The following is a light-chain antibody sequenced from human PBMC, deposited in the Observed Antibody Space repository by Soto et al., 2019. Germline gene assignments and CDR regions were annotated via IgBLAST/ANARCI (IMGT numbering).Light chain of an antibody. Sequence: QSALTQPASVSGSPGQSITISCTGTSSDVGSYNVVSWYQQHPGKAPKLIIYEGSKRPSGVSNRFSGSKSGNTASLTISGLQAEDEADYYCCSYVSSSTFWVFGGGTKPTVL. CDR2: EGS. CDR3: CSYVSSSTFWV. CDR1: SSDVGSYNV. V-gene: IGLV2-23*03. J-gene: IGLJ3*02.